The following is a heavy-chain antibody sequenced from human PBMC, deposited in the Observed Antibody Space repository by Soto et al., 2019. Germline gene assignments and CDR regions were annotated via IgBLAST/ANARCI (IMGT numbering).Heavy chain of an antibody. Sequence: ASVKVYCKASGGTFSSYTISWVRQDPGKGLEWMGGFDPEDGETIYAQKFQGRVTMTEDTSTDTAYMELSSLRSEDTAVYYCATEGQLTYYYDSSGEPAAHFDYWGQGTLVTVSS. CDR3: ATEGQLTYYYDSSGEPAAHFDY. CDR2: FDPEDGET. V-gene: IGHV1-24*01. D-gene: IGHD3-22*01. J-gene: IGHJ4*02. CDR1: GGTFSSYT.